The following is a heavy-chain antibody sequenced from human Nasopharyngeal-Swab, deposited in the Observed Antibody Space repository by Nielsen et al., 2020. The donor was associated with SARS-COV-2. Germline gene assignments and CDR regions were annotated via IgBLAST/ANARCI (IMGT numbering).Heavy chain of an antibody. Sequence: ASVKVSCKASGYTFTSYDINWVRQATGQGLEWMGWKNPNSGNTGYAQKFQGRVTMTRNTSISTAYMELSSLRSEDTAVYYCARGNDFWSGYLNWFDPWGQGTLVTVSS. D-gene: IGHD3-3*01. J-gene: IGHJ5*02. CDR3: ARGNDFWSGYLNWFDP. CDR2: KNPNSGNT. CDR1: GYTFTSYD. V-gene: IGHV1-8*01.